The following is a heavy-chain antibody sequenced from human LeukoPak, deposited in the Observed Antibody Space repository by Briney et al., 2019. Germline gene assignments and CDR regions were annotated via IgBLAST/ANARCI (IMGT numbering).Heavy chain of an antibody. D-gene: IGHD4-17*01. CDR2: IYRGST. CDR3: ARGGDYEIDY. V-gene: IGHV4-59*01. J-gene: IGHJ4*02. Sequence: SETLSLTCTVSGVSIRTYYWNWIRRPPGKGPEWIGYIYRGSTNYNPSFESRVTISVDTSKNQFSLKLSSVTAADTAVYYCARGGDYEIDYWGQGILVTVSS. CDR1: GVSIRTYY.